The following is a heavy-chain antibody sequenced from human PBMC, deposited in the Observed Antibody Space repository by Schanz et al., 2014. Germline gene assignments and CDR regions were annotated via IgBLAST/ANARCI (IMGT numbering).Heavy chain of an antibody. V-gene: IGHV3-48*01. Sequence: EVHLVESGGGLVQPGGSLRLSCAASGFTFSDYSMNWVRQAPGKGPEWVSYIRSSSTPIYYADSVKGRFTISRDNAKNSLYLQMNSLRAEDTAVYYCARDHTTESYYSAGPPIDYWGQGTLLTVSS. CDR2: IRSSSTPI. J-gene: IGHJ4*02. CDR1: GFTFSDYS. CDR3: ARDHTTESYYSAGPPIDY. D-gene: IGHD1-26*01.